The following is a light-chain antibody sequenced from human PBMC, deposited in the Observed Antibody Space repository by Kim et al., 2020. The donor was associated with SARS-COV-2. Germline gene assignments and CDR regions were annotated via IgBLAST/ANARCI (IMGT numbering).Light chain of an antibody. CDR2: DVS. J-gene: IGLJ2*01. Sequence: GLSITISCTGTSSDVGGYNFVSWYQQHPGKAPKLMIYDVSKRPSGVSNRFSGSKSGNTASLTISGLQAEDEADYCCSSYTSSSTLVFGGGTQLTVL. CDR1: SSDVGGYNF. CDR3: SSYTSSSTLV. V-gene: IGLV2-14*04.